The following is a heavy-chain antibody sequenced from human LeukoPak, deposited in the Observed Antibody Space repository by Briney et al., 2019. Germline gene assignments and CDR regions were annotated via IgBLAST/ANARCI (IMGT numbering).Heavy chain of an antibody. Sequence: PGGSLRLSCAASGFTFSSYGMHWVRQAPEKGLEWVASIKQDGSEKYYLDSVKGRFTISRDNAKNSVYLQMDSLRAEDTAVYYCARGSSGRYFQFIDYWGQGTQVTVSS. V-gene: IGHV3-7*01. J-gene: IGHJ4*02. CDR3: ARGSSGRYFQFIDY. CDR1: GFTFSSYG. CDR2: IKQDGSEK. D-gene: IGHD1-26*01.